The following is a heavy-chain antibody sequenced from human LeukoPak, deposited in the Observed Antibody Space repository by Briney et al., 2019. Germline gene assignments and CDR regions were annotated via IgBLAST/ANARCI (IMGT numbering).Heavy chain of an antibody. CDR2: IYHSGST. J-gene: IGHJ4*02. D-gene: IGHD3-22*01. V-gene: IGHV4-4*02. CDR3: AGSDSSGYYYVSDY. Sequence: SETLSLTCAVSGGSISSSNCWSWVRQPPGKGLEWIGEIYHSGSTNYNPSLKSRVTISVDKSKNQFSLKLSSVTAADTAVYYCAGSDSSGYYYVSDYWGQGTLVTVSS. CDR1: GGSISSSNC.